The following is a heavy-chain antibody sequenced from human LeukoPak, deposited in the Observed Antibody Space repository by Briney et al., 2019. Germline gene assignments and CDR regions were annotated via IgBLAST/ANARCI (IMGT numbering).Heavy chain of an antibody. Sequence: SETLSLTCAVSGNSISSGYYWGWIRQPPGKGLEWIGSIYHSGSTYYNPSLKSRVTISVDTSKNQFSLKLSSVTAADTAVYYCARVDFGVLGAYYFDYWGQGTLVTVSS. CDR2: IYHSGST. CDR1: GNSISSGYY. J-gene: IGHJ4*02. D-gene: IGHD3-16*01. V-gene: IGHV4-38-2*01. CDR3: ARVDFGVLGAYYFDY.